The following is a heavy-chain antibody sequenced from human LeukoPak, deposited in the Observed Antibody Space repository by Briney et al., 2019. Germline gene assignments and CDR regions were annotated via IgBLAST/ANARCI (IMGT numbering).Heavy chain of an antibody. J-gene: IGHJ4*02. CDR1: GYSFIGYY. CDR2: VNPNSGVT. V-gene: IGHV1-2*02. Sequence: ASVKVSCKASGYSFIGYYIHWVRQAPGQGLEWMGSVNPNSGVTDYAQKFQGRITMTRDTSISTAYMELNRLTSDDTAVYYCARDRGNDILTGYFNYWGQGTLVTVSS. CDR3: ARDRGNDILTGYFNY. D-gene: IGHD3-9*01.